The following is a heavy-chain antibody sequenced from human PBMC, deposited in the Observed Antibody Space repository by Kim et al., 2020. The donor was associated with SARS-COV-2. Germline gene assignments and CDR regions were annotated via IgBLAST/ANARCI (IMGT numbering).Heavy chain of an antibody. Sequence: GRFTISRDNAKNSLYLQMNSRRDEDTAVYYCARTNIITIFGVAQYNWFDPWGQGTLVTVSS. D-gene: IGHD3-3*01. J-gene: IGHJ5*02. CDR3: ARTNIITIFGVAQYNWFDP. V-gene: IGHV3-48*02.